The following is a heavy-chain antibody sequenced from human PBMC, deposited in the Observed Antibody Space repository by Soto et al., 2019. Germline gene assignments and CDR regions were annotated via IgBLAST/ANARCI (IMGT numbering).Heavy chain of an antibody. CDR1: GYTFTGYY. Sequence: ASVKVSCKASGYTFTGYYMHWVRQAPGQGLEWMGWINPNSGGTNYAQKFQGWVTMTRDTSISTAYMELSRLRSDDTAVYYCARGKHIVVVTAIIPPIDAFDIWGQGTMVTVSS. D-gene: IGHD2-21*02. CDR2: INPNSGGT. J-gene: IGHJ3*02. V-gene: IGHV1-2*04. CDR3: ARGKHIVVVTAIIPPIDAFDI.